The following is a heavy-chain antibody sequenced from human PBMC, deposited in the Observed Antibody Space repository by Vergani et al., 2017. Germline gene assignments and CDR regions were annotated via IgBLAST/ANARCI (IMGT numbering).Heavy chain of an antibody. D-gene: IGHD2-8*01. CDR3: ARKLGYCTNGVCYGDAFDI. CDR2: IDPSDSYT. V-gene: IGHV5-10-1*03. CDR1: GYSFTSYW. J-gene: IGHJ3*02. Sequence: EVQLVQSGAEVKKPGESLRISCKGSGYSFTSYWISWVRQMPGKGLEWMGRIDPSDSYTNYSPSFQGHVTISADKSISTAYLQWSSLKASDTDMYYCARKLGYCTNGVCYGDAFDIWGQGTMVTVSS.